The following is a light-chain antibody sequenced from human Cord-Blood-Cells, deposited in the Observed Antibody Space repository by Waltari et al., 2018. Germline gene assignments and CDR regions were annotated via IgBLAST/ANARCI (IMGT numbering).Light chain of an antibody. CDR1: QSLLHSNGYNY. V-gene: IGKV2-28*01. J-gene: IGKJ1*01. CDR3: MQALQTPRT. CDR2: LGS. Sequence: SLPVTPGEPASISCRSSQSLLHSNGYNYLDWYLQKPGQSPQLLIYLGSNRSSGVPDRFSGSGSDTDFTLKISRVEAEDVGVYYCMQALQTPRTFGQGTKVEIK.